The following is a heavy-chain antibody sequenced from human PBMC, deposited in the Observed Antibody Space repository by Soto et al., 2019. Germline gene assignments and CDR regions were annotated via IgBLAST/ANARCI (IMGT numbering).Heavy chain of an antibody. CDR2: IIPILGIA. Sequence: QVQLVQSGAEVKKPGSSVKVSCKASGGTFSSYTISWVRQAPGQGLEWMGRIIPILGIANYAQKFQGRVTITADKSTSTAYMELSSLRSEDTAVYCCARAEYSSAYWWGSYWYFDLWGRGTLVTVSS. CDR3: ARAEYSSAYWWGSYWYFDL. D-gene: IGHD6-6*01. CDR1: GGTFSSYT. V-gene: IGHV1-69*02. J-gene: IGHJ2*01.